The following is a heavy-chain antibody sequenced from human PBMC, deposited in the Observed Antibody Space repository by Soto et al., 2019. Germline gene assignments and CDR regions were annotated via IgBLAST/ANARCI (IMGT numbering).Heavy chain of an antibody. J-gene: IGHJ4*02. V-gene: IGHV3-30-3*01. CDR1: GFTFSSYA. D-gene: IGHD6-19*01. CDR2: ILHDGSNK. Sequence: QVQLVESGGGVVQPGRSLRLSCAASGFTFSSYAMHWVRQAAVKGLEWVAVILHDGSNKYYADSVKGRLTISRDNSKNTLYLQMNSRIAEDTAVYYCARDGEQWLVREGYDFDFWGQGTLVTVSS. CDR3: ARDGEQWLVREGYDFDF.